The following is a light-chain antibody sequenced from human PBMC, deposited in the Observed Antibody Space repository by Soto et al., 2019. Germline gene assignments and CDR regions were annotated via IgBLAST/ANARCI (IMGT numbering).Light chain of an antibody. CDR2: NNN. CDR1: SSNIGSNY. CDR3: SSWDGSLSGYV. Sequence: QSVVTQPPSASGTPGQGVTISCSGSSSNIGSNYVYWYQQLPGTAPKLLIYNNNQRPSGVPDRFSASKSGTSASLAIRGPRSDDEADYYCSSWDGSLSGYVFGAGTKVTVL. J-gene: IGLJ1*01. V-gene: IGLV1-47*02.